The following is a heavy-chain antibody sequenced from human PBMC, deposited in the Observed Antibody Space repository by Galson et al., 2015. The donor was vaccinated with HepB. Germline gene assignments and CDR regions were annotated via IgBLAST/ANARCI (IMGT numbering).Heavy chain of an antibody. D-gene: IGHD6-19*01. CDR3: ARDKAPVAGHHPFDY. J-gene: IGHJ4*02. Sequence: SLRLSCAASGFTFSSYSMDWVRQAPGKGLEWVSSISSSSSYIYCADSVKGRFTISRDNAKNSLYLQMNSLRAEDTAVYYCARDKAPVAGHHPFDYWGQGTLVTVSS. CDR1: GFTFSSYS. V-gene: IGHV3-21*01. CDR2: ISSSSSYI.